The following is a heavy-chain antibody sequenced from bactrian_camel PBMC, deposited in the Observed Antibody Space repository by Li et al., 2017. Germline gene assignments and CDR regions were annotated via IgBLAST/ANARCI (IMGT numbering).Heavy chain of an antibody. D-gene: IGHD3*01. Sequence: HVQLVESGGGSVQAGDSLTLSCRYSGYNVNSDCLAWFRQVAGKEREAVASVGVGGGRTYYFGNVKGRFTISRDNAEKWLYLEMNSLKPEDTAMYYCAAAASVTSQLMGHTPPTGRYEYNYWGQGTQVTVS. CDR2: VGVGGGRT. V-gene: IGHV3-3*01. J-gene: IGHJ4*01. CDR1: GYNVNSDC. CDR3: AAAASVTSQLMGHTPPTGRYEYNY.